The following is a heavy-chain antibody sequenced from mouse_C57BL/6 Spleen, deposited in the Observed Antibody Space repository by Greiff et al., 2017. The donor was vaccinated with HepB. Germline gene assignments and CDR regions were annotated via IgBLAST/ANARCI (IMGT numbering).Heavy chain of an antibody. V-gene: IGHV7-3*01. D-gene: IGHD2-5*01. CDR3: ARWDSNPHYYAMDY. CDR1: GFTFTDYY. J-gene: IGHJ4*01. CDR2: IRNKANGYTT. Sequence: EVQVVESGGGLVQPGGSLSLSCAASGFTFTDYYMSWVRQPPGKALEWLGFIRNKANGYTTEYSASVKGRFTISRDNSQSILYLQMNALRAEDSATYYCARWDSNPHYYAMDYWGQGTSVTVSS.